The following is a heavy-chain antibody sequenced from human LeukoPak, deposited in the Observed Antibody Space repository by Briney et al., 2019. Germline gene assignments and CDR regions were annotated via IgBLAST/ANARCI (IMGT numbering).Heavy chain of an antibody. CDR3: ARWHSHGRYFDY. J-gene: IGHJ4*02. CDR2: TSDSGGHT. CDR1: GGSISGYY. D-gene: IGHD2-21*01. V-gene: IGHV4-59*01. Sequence: SETLSLTCTVSGGSISGYYWNWIRQPPGQGLEWIGYTSDSGGHTDYKPSLKSRVAISVDTSKNQFSLRLTFATAADTAVYYCARWHSHGRYFDYWGQGALVTVSS.